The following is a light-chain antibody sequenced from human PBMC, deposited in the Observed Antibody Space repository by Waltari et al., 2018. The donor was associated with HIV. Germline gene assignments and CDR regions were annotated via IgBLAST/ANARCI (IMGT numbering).Light chain of an antibody. J-gene: IGLJ3*02. Sequence: QSALTQPPSASGTPGQRVTISCSGSSSNLGSNYVYWYQHLPGTAPKLLIYMNNQRPSGVPDRFSGSKSGTSASLAISGLRSEDEADYYCAAWDASLSAWVFGGGTKLTVL. CDR3: AAWDASLSAWV. V-gene: IGLV1-47*01. CDR1: SSNLGSNY. CDR2: MNN.